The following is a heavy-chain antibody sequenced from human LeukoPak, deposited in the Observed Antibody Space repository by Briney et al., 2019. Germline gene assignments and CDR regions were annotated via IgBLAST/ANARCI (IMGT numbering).Heavy chain of an antibody. D-gene: IGHD4-23*01. Sequence: GGSLRLSCAASGFTFSVSWMSWVRQAPGKGLEWVSLIYSGGTTYYADSVKGRFTISRDNSKNTLYLQMNSLRAEDTAVYYCARRAGGYSHPYDYWGQGILVTVSS. J-gene: IGHJ4*02. CDR2: IYSGGTT. CDR3: ARRAGGYSHPYDY. CDR1: GFTFSVSW. V-gene: IGHV3-53*01.